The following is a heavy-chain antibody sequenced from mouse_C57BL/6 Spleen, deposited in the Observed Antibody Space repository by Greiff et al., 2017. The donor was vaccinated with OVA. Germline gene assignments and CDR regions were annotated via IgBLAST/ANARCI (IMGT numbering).Heavy chain of an antibody. V-gene: IGHV1-52*01. Sequence: QVQLQQPGAELVRPGSSVKLSCKASGYTFTSYWMHWVKQRPIQGLEWIGNIDPSDSETHYNQKFKDKATMTVDKSSSIAYMQLSSLTSEDSAVYYCLITTVVEGFAYWGQGTLVTVYA. D-gene: IGHD1-1*01. CDR3: LITTVVEGFAY. CDR1: GYTFTSYW. J-gene: IGHJ3*01. CDR2: IDPSDSET.